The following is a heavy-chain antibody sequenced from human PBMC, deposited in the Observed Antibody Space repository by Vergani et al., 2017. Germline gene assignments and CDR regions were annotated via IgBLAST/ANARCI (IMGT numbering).Heavy chain of an antibody. J-gene: IGHJ3*02. Sequence: QVQLVQSGAEVKKPGASVKVSCKASGYTFTGYYMHWVRQAPGQGLEWMGWINPNSGGTNYAQKFQGRVTMTRDTSISTAYMELSRLRSDDPAVYYCARVWSYDSSGFSPRGAFDIWGQGTMVTVSS. D-gene: IGHD3-22*01. CDR1: GYTFTGYY. V-gene: IGHV1-2*02. CDR2: INPNSGGT. CDR3: ARVWSYDSSGFSPRGAFDI.